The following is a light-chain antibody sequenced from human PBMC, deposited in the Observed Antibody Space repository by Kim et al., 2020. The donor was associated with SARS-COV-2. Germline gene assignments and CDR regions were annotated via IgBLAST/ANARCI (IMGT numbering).Light chain of an antibody. CDR3: ATWDTSLDTVV. CDR2: ETN. CDR1: NSNIGNNY. Sequence: QSVLTQPPSVSAAPGQKVTISCSGSNSNIGNNYVSWYHQLPGTAPKLLIYETNARPSGIPDRFYGFKSGTSATLAITGLQAGDEADYYCATWDTSLDTVVFGGGTQLTVL. J-gene: IGLJ2*01. V-gene: IGLV1-51*01.